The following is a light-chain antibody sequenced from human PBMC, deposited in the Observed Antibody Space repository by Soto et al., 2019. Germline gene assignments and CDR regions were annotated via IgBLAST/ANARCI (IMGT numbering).Light chain of an antibody. CDR3: HQYGSSPIT. Sequence: EIVMTESPSTLSVSPGERATLSCRASQSVSSNLAWYQQKPGQAPRLLIYGASTRATGIPARFSGSGSGTDFTLTFSRLEPEDFAVYYCHQYGSSPITFGQGTRLETK. J-gene: IGKJ5*01. CDR1: QSVSSN. V-gene: IGKV3-20*01. CDR2: GAS.